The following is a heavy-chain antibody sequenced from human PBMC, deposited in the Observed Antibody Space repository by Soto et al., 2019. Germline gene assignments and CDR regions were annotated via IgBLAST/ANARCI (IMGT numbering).Heavy chain of an antibody. CDR2: INTYNGNT. Sequence: QVQLVQSGAEVKNPGASVKVSCKASGYTFTRYGIGWARQAPGQGLEWMGWINTYNGNTNYAQNVQGRVTLTTDTPTSTAYMELRSLRSNDTAIYYWARVDVYVTPSPQDVWGQGTTVIVSS. CDR3: ARVDVYVTPSPQDV. V-gene: IGHV1-18*01. CDR1: GYTFTRYG. J-gene: IGHJ6*02. D-gene: IGHD3-16*01.